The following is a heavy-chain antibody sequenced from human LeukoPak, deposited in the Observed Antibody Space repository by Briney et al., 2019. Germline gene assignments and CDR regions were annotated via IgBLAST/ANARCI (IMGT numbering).Heavy chain of an antibody. CDR3: ARDGDRPCSSTSCYTGFPDY. J-gene: IGHJ4*02. CDR1: GFTFSSYA. Sequence: EGSLRLSCAASGFTFSSYAMHWVRQAPGRGLEWVAVISYDGSNKYYADSVKGRFTTSRDNSKNTLYLQMNSLRAEDTAVYYCARDGDRPCSSTSCYTGFPDYWGQGTLVTVSS. V-gene: IGHV3-30-3*01. CDR2: ISYDGSNK. D-gene: IGHD2-2*02.